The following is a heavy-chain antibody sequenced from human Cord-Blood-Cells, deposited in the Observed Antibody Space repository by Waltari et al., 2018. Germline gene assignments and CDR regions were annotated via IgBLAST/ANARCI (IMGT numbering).Heavy chain of an antibody. V-gene: IGHV1-69*01. D-gene: IGHD3-10*01. CDR1: GGTFSSYA. CDR2: IIPIFGTA. Sequence: QVQLVQSGAEVKKPGSSVKVSCKASGGTFSSYAISWVRQAPGQGLEWMGGIIPIFGTANYAQKFQGRVTITADESTSTAYMELSSLRSEDTAVYYCAREVLEKVQWFRELLYWFDPWGQGTLVTVSS. J-gene: IGHJ5*02. CDR3: AREVLEKVQWFRELLYWFDP.